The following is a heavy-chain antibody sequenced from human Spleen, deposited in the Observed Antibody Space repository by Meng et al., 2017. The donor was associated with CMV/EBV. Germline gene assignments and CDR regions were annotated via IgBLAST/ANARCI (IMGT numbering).Heavy chain of an antibody. V-gene: IGHV1-46*01. J-gene: IGHJ4*02. CDR2: INPSGGST. CDR3: ARDRGYYYDSSGYYFDY. CDR1: GYTFTGYY. Sequence: LGQLGAELRKPGASVKVSCKASGYTFTGYYMHWVRQAPGQGLEWMGIINPSGGSTSYAQKFQGRVTMTRDTSTSTVYMELSSLRSEDTAVYYCARDRGYYYDSSGYYFDYWGQGTLVTVSS. D-gene: IGHD3-22*01.